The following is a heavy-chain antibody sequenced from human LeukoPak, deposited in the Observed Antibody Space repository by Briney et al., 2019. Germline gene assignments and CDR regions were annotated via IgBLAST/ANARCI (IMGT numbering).Heavy chain of an antibody. J-gene: IGHJ4*02. CDR1: GXSISSYY. CDR2: IYYSGST. Sequence: PSETLSLTCTVSGXSISSYYWSWIRQPPGKGLEWIGYIYYSGSTNYNPCRKSRVTISVDTSKNQFSLKLSSVTAADTAVYYCARKAGVYFDYWGQGTLVTVSS. V-gene: IGHV4-59*08. CDR3: ARKAGVYFDY.